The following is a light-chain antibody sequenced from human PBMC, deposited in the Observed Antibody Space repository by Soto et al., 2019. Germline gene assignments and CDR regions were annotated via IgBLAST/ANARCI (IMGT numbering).Light chain of an antibody. V-gene: IGKV1-8*01. Sequence: AIRMTQSPSSFSASTGDRVTITCRASQGISCYLAWYQQKPGKAPKLLIYAASTLQSGVPSRFSGSGSGTDFTLTISCLQSEDFATYYCQQYYSNLRAFGQGTKVEIK. J-gene: IGKJ1*01. CDR3: QQYYSNLRA. CDR2: AAS. CDR1: QGISCY.